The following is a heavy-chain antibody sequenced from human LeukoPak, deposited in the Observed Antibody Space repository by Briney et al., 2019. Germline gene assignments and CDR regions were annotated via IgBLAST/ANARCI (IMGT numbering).Heavy chain of an antibody. Sequence: GGSLRLSCAASGFTFSNRSMSWVRQAPGKGLEWVAVIYTDNSTYYADSVKGRFTISRDISKNTVYLQMNSLRAEDTAVYYCARPTTYGSYFDYWGQGALVTVSS. V-gene: IGHV3-53*01. CDR1: GFTFSNRS. D-gene: IGHD1-7*01. CDR2: IYTDNST. CDR3: ARPTTYGSYFDY. J-gene: IGHJ4*02.